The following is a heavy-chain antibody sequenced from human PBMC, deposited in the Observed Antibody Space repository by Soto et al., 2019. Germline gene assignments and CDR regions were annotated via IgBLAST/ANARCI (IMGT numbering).Heavy chain of an antibody. CDR3: ARLGSGLFYFDS. CDR1: GYRFNAYY. V-gene: IGHV1-2*02. CDR2: INPNSGGT. Sequence: ASVKVSCKASGYRFNAYYLYWVRQAPGQGLEWMGWINPNSGGTQFAQHFQGRVTMTSDTSITTAYMELSSLRSNDTAVYYCARLGSGLFYFDSWGQGTLVTVSS. J-gene: IGHJ4*02. D-gene: IGHD6-19*01.